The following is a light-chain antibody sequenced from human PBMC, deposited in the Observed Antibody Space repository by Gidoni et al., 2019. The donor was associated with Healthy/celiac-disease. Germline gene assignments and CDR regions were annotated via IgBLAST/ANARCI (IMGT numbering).Light chain of an antibody. Sequence: EIVLTQSQATLSWSPGESATPSGRASQSVSSYLAWYQQKPGQAPRLLIYDASNSATGIPARFSGSGSGTDFTLTISSLEPEDFAVYYCQQRSNWPPGLTFGGGTKVEIK. CDR1: QSVSSY. V-gene: IGKV3-11*01. CDR3: QQRSNWPPGLT. CDR2: DAS. J-gene: IGKJ4*01.